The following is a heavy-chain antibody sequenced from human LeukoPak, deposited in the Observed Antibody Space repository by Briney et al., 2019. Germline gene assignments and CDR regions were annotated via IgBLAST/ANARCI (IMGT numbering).Heavy chain of an antibody. Sequence: PGGSLRLSCAASGFIFKSYWMSWVRQAPGKGLEWVSAISGSGGGTYYADSVKGRFTISRDNSKNTLYLQMNSLRAEDTAVYYCAKDGGEYYDILTGYYPRLYYMDVWGKGTTVTVSS. V-gene: IGHV3-23*01. D-gene: IGHD3-9*01. CDR1: GFIFKSYW. J-gene: IGHJ6*03. CDR3: AKDGGEYYDILTGYYPRLYYMDV. CDR2: ISGSGGGT.